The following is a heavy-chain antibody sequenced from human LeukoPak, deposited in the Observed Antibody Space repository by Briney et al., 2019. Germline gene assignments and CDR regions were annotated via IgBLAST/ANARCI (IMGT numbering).Heavy chain of an antibody. V-gene: IGHV1-8*01. Sequence: ASVKVSCKASRYTFTSYDINWVRQATGQGLEWMGWMNPNSGNTGYAQKFQGRVTMTRNTSISTAYMELSSLRSEDTAVYYCARGGYNWNDPNAFDIWGQGTMVTVSS. CDR3: ARGGYNWNDPNAFDI. CDR2: MNPNSGNT. D-gene: IGHD1-1*01. CDR1: RYTFTSYD. J-gene: IGHJ3*02.